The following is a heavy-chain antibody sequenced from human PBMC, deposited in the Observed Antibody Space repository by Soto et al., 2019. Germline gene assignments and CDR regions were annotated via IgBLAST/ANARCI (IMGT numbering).Heavy chain of an antibody. Sequence: SETLSLTCTVSGGSISSYYWSWIRQPPGKGLEWIGYIYYSGSTNYNPSLKSRVTISVDTSKNQFSLKLSSVTAADTAVYYCARLDDFWSGYPRGWFDPWGQGTLVTVS. V-gene: IGHV4-59*01. CDR2: IYYSGST. J-gene: IGHJ5*02. CDR1: GGSISSYY. D-gene: IGHD3-3*01. CDR3: ARLDDFWSGYPRGWFDP.